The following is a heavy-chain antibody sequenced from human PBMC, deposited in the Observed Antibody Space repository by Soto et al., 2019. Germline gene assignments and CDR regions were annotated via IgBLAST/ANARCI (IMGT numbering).Heavy chain of an antibody. Sequence: GGSLRLSCAVSGFTFSSYTMNWVRQTLGRGLEWVSSISSTGKYIYYADSMEGRFSISRDNAENSLYLQMNSLRAEDTAVYFCARRRKDVYNYGSTFDYWGQGTLVTVSS. J-gene: IGHJ4*02. CDR3: ARRRKDVYNYGSTFDY. CDR1: GFTFSSYT. V-gene: IGHV3-21*01. CDR2: ISSTGKYI. D-gene: IGHD5-12*01.